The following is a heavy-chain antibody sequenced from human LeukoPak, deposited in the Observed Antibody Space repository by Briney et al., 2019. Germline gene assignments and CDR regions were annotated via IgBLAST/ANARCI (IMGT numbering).Heavy chain of an antibody. J-gene: IGHJ4*02. CDR2: ISGSGGST. Sequence: GGSLRLSCAASGFTFSSYAMSWVRQAPGKGLEWVSAISGSGGSTYYADSVKGRFTISRDNSKNTLYLQMNSLRAEDTAVYYCAKDLYSSSWRGSMFFDYWGRGTLVTVSS. V-gene: IGHV3-23*01. D-gene: IGHD6-13*01. CDR3: AKDLYSSSWRGSMFFDY. CDR1: GFTFSSYA.